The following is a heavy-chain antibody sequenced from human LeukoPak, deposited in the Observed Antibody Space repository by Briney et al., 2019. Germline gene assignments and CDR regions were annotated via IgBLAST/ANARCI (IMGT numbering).Heavy chain of an antibody. Sequence: PSETLSLTCTVSGYSISSGYYWGWIRQPPGKGLEWIGSIYHSGSTYYNPSLKSRVTISVDTSKNQFSLKLSSVTAADTAVYYCARAERYGAQRNPTSAFDIWGQGTMVTVSS. V-gene: IGHV4-38-2*02. D-gene: IGHD4-17*01. CDR2: IYHSGST. CDR1: GYSISSGYY. J-gene: IGHJ3*02. CDR3: ARAERYGAQRNPTSAFDI.